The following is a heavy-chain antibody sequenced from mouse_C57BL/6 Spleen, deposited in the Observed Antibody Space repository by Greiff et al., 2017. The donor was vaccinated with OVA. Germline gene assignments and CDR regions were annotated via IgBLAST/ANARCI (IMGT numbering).Heavy chain of an antibody. Sequence: VQLQQSGPELVKPGASVKISCKASGYAFSSSWMNWVKQRPGKGLEWIGRIYPGDGDTNYNGKFKGKATLTADKSSSTAYMQLSSLTSEDSAVYFCARNYNVGFDYWGQGTTLTVSS. V-gene: IGHV1-82*01. CDR2: IYPGDGDT. D-gene: IGHD1-1*01. CDR3: ARNYNVGFDY. J-gene: IGHJ2*01. CDR1: GYAFSSSW.